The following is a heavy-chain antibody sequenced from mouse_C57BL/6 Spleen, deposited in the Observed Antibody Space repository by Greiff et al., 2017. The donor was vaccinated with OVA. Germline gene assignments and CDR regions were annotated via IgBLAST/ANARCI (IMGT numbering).Heavy chain of an antibody. D-gene: IGHD1-1*01. Sequence: VQLQQPGAELVKPGASVKLSCKASGYTFTSYWMHWVKQRPGRGLEWLGRIDPNSGGTKYNEKFKSKATLTVDKPSSTAYMQRSSLTSEDSAVYYCARSPITTVVAPWYFDVWGTGTTVTVSS. J-gene: IGHJ1*03. CDR1: GYTFTSYW. CDR3: ARSPITTVVAPWYFDV. CDR2: IDPNSGGT. V-gene: IGHV1-72*01.